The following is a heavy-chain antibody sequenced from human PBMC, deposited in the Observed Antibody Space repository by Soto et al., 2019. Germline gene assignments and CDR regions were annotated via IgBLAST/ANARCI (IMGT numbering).Heavy chain of an antibody. CDR1: GYTFFTYD. Sequence: ASVKVSCKASGYTFFTYDISWVRQAPGQGLEWMGWISTYSGDTKYAQKFQGRVTMTTDTSTTTAYLELRSLRSDDTAVYYCARHHGPTTSENWFDPWGQGTLVAVSS. D-gene: IGHD5-12*01. CDR2: ISTYSGDT. CDR3: ARHHGPTTSENWFDP. V-gene: IGHV1-18*01. J-gene: IGHJ5*02.